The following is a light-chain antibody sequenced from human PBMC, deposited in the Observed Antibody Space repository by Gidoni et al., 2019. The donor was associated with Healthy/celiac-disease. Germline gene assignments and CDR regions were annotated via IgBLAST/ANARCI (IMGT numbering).Light chain of an antibody. Sequence: GRATLSCRASQSVSSYLAWYQQKPGQAPRLLIYDASNRATGIPARFSGSGSGTDFTLTISSLEPEDFAVYYCQQRSNWPTFGQGTRLEIK. V-gene: IGKV3-11*01. CDR3: QQRSNWPT. J-gene: IGKJ5*01. CDR2: DAS. CDR1: QSVSSY.